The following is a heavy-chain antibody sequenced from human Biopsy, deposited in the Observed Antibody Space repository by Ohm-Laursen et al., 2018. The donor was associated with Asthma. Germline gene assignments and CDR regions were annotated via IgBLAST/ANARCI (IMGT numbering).Heavy chain of an antibody. CDR1: GFSFDDYA. D-gene: IGHD3-10*01. CDR3: ARDMGAGPNQPPSGSGSSHLYGMDV. J-gene: IGHJ6*02. CDR2: ISWNSGTI. Sequence: SLRLSCTATGFSFDDYAMFWVRQAPGKGLEWVSGISWNSGTIGYADSVKGRFTISRDNAKNSLYLQMNSLGPEDTAVYYCARDMGAGPNQPPSGSGSSHLYGMDVWGQGTTVTVSS. V-gene: IGHV3-9*01.